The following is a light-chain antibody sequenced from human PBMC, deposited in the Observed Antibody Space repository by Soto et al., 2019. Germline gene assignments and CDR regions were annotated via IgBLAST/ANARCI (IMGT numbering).Light chain of an antibody. CDR3: QQYHNWPPQYT. Sequence: EIVMTQSPATLSVSPGERASLSCRASQTISSNLAWYQQKPGQAPRLLIHDASTRATGVPARFSGSGSGTEFTLTITSLQSEDFAVYYCQQYHNWPPQYTFGQGTQLQV. V-gene: IGKV3-15*01. CDR2: DAS. CDR1: QTISSN. J-gene: IGKJ2*01.